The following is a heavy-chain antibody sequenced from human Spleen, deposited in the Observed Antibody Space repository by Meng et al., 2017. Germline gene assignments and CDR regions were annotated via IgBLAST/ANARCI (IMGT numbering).Heavy chain of an antibody. CDR3: VRNEGYSFGA. Sequence: GSLRLSCTVSGGSISSYSWSWIRQPAGKGLEWIGRIYTSGSTYYNPSLKSRVTISVDTSKNQFSLKLSSVTAADTAVYYCVRNEGYSFGAWGQGTLVTVSS. CDR1: GGSISSYS. D-gene: IGHD2-21*01. V-gene: IGHV4-4*07. J-gene: IGHJ5*02. CDR2: IYTSGST.